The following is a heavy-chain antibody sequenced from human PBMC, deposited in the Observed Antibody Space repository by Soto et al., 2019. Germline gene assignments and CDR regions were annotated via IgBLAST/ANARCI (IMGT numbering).Heavy chain of an antibody. CDR2: INHSGST. CDR1: GGSFSGYY. V-gene: IGHV4-34*01. D-gene: IGHD4-17*01. Sequence: SETLSLTCAVYGGSFSGYYWSWVRQPPGKGLEWIGEINHSGSTNYNPSLKSRVTISVDTSKNQFSLKLSSVTAADTAVYYCSRGRRTAVTIDYWGQGTLVTVSS. CDR3: SRGRRTAVTIDY. J-gene: IGHJ4*02.